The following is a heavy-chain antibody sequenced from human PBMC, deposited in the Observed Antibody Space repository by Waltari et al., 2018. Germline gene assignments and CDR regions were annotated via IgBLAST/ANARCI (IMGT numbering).Heavy chain of an antibody. CDR1: GGSISSYY. CDR2: IYTSGST. J-gene: IGHJ6*03. Sequence: QVQLQESGPGLVKPSETLSLTCTVSGGSISSYYWSWIRQPAGQGLEWIGRIYTSGSTNYNPSLKSRVTMSVDTSKNQFSLKLSSVTAADTAVYYCARDRRNEGMGHPRYSYYMDVWGKGTTVTISS. V-gene: IGHV4-4*07. CDR3: ARDRRNEGMGHPRYSYYMDV. D-gene: IGHD1-1*01.